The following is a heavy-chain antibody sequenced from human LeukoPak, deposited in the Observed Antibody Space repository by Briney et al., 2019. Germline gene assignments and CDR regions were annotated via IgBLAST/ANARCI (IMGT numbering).Heavy chain of an antibody. Sequence: RSGGSLRLSCAASGFTFSNAWMSWVRQAPEKGLDWVSVISGSAHKIRYADSVKGRFTISRDNSENIVYLQMNNLRAEDTAVYYCAGRVTGYSSGYVYWGQGTLVTVSS. CDR1: GFTFSNAW. V-gene: IGHV3-23*01. D-gene: IGHD5-18*01. CDR3: AGRVTGYSSGYVY. CDR2: ISGSAHKI. J-gene: IGHJ4*02.